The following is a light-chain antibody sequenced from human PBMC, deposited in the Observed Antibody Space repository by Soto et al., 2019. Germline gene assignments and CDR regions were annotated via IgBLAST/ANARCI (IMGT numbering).Light chain of an antibody. Sequence: QSALTQPPSASGSPGQSVTISCTGTSSDVGAYKYVSWYQQHPGKAPKLMIYAVSERPSGVPDRFSGSKSGNTASLTVSGLQAEDEADYYCAAWDDSLNGYWVFGGGTKLTVL. CDR3: AAWDDSLNGYWV. CDR1: SSDVGAYKY. J-gene: IGLJ3*02. V-gene: IGLV2-8*01. CDR2: AVS.